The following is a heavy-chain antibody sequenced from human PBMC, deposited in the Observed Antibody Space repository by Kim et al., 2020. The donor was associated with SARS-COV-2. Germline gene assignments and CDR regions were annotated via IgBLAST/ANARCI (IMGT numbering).Heavy chain of an antibody. V-gene: IGHV4-31*03. CDR3: ARAGYGEYCFDY. CDR2: IYYSGST. D-gene: IGHD4-17*01. CDR1: GDSISSCGYY. J-gene: IGHJ4*02. Sequence: SETLSLTCTVSGDSISSCGYYWSWIRQHPGKGLEWIGYIYYSGSTYYNPSLKSRITISVDTTKNQFSLKLSSVTAADTAVYYCARAGYGEYCFDYWGQGNLVTLSS.